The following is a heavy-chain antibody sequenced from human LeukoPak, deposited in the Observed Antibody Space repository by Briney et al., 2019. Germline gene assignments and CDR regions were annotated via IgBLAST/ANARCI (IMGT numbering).Heavy chain of an antibody. CDR3: ARPIGYSSSWPPYDP. J-gene: IGHJ5*02. D-gene: IGHD6-13*01. Sequence: GRSLRLSYTASGFAFGDYAMHWVRQAPGKGLEWVAVISYDGINKYYADSVKGRFTISRDNSKNTLYLQMNSLRAEDTAVYYCARPIGYSSSWPPYDPWGQGTLVTVSS. CDR1: GFAFGDYA. V-gene: IGHV3-30*04. CDR2: ISYDGINK.